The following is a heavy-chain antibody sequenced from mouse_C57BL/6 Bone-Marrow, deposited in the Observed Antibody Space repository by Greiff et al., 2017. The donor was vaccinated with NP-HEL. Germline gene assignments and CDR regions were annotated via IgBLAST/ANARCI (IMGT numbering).Heavy chain of an antibody. J-gene: IGHJ2*01. CDR1: GYTFTDYE. Sequence: VKLMESGAELVRPGASVTLSCKASGYTFTDYEMHWVKQTPVHGLEWIGAIDPETGGTAYNQKFKGKAILTADKSSSTAYMELRSLTSEDSAVYYCTPRDWDRGFDYWGQGTTLTVSS. CDR2: IDPETGGT. CDR3: TPRDWDRGFDY. D-gene: IGHD4-1*01. V-gene: IGHV1-15*01.